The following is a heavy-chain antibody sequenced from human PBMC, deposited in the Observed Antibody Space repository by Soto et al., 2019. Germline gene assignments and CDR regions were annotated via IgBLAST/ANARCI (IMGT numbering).Heavy chain of an antibody. CDR1: GYTFSNFW. Sequence: PGESLKISCQSSGYTFSNFWAGWVRQLPGKGLEWMGIIYPGDHETRYSPSFHGKVTISADRSINTAYLQWNSLEASDTAFYFCARSPRSSPYFDYWGQGALVTVSS. D-gene: IGHD6-13*01. V-gene: IGHV5-51*01. CDR2: IYPGDHET. J-gene: IGHJ4*02. CDR3: ARSPRSSPYFDY.